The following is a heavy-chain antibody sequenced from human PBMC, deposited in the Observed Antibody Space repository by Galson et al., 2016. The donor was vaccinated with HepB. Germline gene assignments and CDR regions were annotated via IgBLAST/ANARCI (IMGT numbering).Heavy chain of an antibody. Sequence: SLRLSCAASGFTVSNNYMRWIRQAPGKGLEWVSFIYSGGGTYYADSVRGRFTISRDNSKNTLCLQMNSLIAEDTAVYYCARGGNYAGSWGQGTPVTVSS. J-gene: IGHJ4*02. CDR1: GFTVSNNY. D-gene: IGHD3-16*01. CDR3: ARGGNYAGS. CDR2: IYSGGGT. V-gene: IGHV3-66*01.